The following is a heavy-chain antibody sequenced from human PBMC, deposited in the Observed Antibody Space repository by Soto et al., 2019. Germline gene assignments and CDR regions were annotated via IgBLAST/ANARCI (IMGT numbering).Heavy chain of an antibody. Sequence: GPSVKGSCKATGYTFTSYGISWVRQAPGQGLEWMGWISAYNGNTNYAQKLQGRVTMTTDTSTSTAYMELSTLRSEDSAVYYCATSSRKHCRGDTCFENWFDPWGQGTRVTVSS. D-gene: IGHD2-21*02. CDR2: ISAYNGNT. J-gene: IGHJ5*02. V-gene: IGHV1-18*01. CDR3: ATSSRKHCRGDTCFENWFDP. CDR1: GYTFTSYG.